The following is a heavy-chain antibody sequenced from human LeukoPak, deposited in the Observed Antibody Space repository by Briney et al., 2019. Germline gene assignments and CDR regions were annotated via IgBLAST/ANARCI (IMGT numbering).Heavy chain of an antibody. CDR1: GYTFTNYG. V-gene: IGHV1-18*01. CDR3: ATNPLPTIFGVVTPSYWFDP. J-gene: IGHJ5*02. Sequence: ASVKVSCKASGYTFTNYGLSWVRQAPGQGLEWMGWISGYNGNTNYAQKFQGRVTMTTDTSTSTAYMELRSLRSDDTAVYYCATNPLPTIFGVVTPSYWFDPWGQGTLVTVSS. D-gene: IGHD3-3*01. CDR2: ISGYNGNT.